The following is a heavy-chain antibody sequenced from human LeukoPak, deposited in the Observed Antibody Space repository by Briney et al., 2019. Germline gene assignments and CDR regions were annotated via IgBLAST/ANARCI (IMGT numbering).Heavy chain of an antibody. Sequence: GGSLRLSCAASGFTFGSYSMNWVRQAPGKGLEWVSSISSSSSYIYYADSVKGRFTISRDNAKNSLYLQMNSLRAEDTAVYYCAALGPDIVVVPAAPIYYWGQGTLVTVSS. D-gene: IGHD2-2*01. CDR2: ISSSSSYI. CDR3: AALGPDIVVVPAAPIYY. J-gene: IGHJ4*02. V-gene: IGHV3-21*01. CDR1: GFTFGSYS.